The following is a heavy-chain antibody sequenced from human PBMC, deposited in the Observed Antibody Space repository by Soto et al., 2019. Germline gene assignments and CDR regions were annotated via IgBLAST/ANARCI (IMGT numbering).Heavy chain of an antibody. CDR3: ARSTVTTIGSYYYYGMDV. CDR1: GYTFTSYD. Sequence: ASVKVSCKASGYTFTSYDINWVRQATGQGLEWMGWMNPNSGNTGYAQKFQGRVTMARNTSISTAYMELSSLRSEDTAVYYCARSTVTTIGSYYYYGMDVWGQGTTVTVSS. J-gene: IGHJ6*02. D-gene: IGHD4-17*01. V-gene: IGHV1-8*01. CDR2: MNPNSGNT.